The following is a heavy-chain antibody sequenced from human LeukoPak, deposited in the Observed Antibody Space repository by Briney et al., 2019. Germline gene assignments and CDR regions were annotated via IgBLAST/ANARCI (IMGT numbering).Heavy chain of an antibody. J-gene: IGHJ6*02. CDR1: GYTFTSYD. D-gene: IGHD6-13*01. Sequence: GASVKVSCKASGYTFTSYDINWVRQATGQGLEWMGWMNPNSGNTGYAQKFQGRVTMTRNTSIRTAYMELSSLRSEDTAVYYCASTTPPPIAAPGTRGLGYYGMDVWGQGTTVTVSS. CDR2: MNPNSGNT. V-gene: IGHV1-8*01. CDR3: ASTTPPPIAAPGTRGLGYYGMDV.